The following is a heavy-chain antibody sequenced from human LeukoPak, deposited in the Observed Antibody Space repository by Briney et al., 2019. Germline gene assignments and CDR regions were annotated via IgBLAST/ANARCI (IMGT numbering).Heavy chain of an antibody. V-gene: IGHV4-39*07. D-gene: IGHD6-19*01. J-gene: IGHJ4*02. CDR3: ARGSNSSGCSDY. CDR1: GGSISSGGYY. Sequence: SSETLSLTCTVSGGSISSGGYYWSWIRQPPGKGLEWIGEINHSGSTNYNPSLKSRVTISVDTSKNQFSLKLSSVTAADTAVYYCARGSNSSGCSDYWGQGTLVTVSS. CDR2: INHSGST.